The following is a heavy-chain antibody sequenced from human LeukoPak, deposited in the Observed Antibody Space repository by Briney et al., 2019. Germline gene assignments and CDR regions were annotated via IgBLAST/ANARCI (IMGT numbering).Heavy chain of an antibody. D-gene: IGHD3-16*01. V-gene: IGHV1-2*02. CDR3: ARDLGGQTY. CDR1: AYTFSGQY. J-gene: IGHJ4*02. Sequence: ASVKVSCKASAYTFSGQYMHWVRQAPGQGLEWRGWINTNSGATQLAQELRGRVTMTRNTSITTVYMELSRLRSDDTAVYYCARDLGGQTYWGQGTLVIVSS. CDR2: INTNSGAT.